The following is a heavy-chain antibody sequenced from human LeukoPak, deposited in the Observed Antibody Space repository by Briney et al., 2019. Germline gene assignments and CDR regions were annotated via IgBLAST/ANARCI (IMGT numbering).Heavy chain of an antibody. D-gene: IGHD3-3*01. J-gene: IGHJ3*02. V-gene: IGHV1-2*02. CDR1: GYTFTGYY. CDR2: INPNSGGT. Sequence: ASVKVSCKASGYTFTGYYMHWVRQAPGQGLEWMGWINPNSGGTNYAQKFQGRVTMTRGTSISTAYMELSRLRSDDTAVYYCARGLGYDFWSGFDHAFDIWGQGTMVTVSS. CDR3: ARGLGYDFWSGFDHAFDI.